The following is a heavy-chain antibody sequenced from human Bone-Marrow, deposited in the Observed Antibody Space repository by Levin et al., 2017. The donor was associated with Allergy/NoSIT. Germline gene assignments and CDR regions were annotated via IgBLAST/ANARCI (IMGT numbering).Heavy chain of an antibody. V-gene: IGHV3-48*02. CDR1: GFTFRHYT. CDR2: ITSSGDST. D-gene: IGHD3-22*01. Sequence: GESLKISCAASGFTFRHYTMNWVRQAPGKGLEWVSCITSSGDSTYYADSVKGRFTLSRDNSNNSLYLQLNRLRDEDTAMYYCARDPARGYYDSSGYSGDHWGQGTLVTVSS. J-gene: IGHJ4*02. CDR3: ARDPARGYYDSSGYSGDH.